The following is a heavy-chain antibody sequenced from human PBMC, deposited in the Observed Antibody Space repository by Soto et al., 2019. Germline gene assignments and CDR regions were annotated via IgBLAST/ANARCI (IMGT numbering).Heavy chain of an antibody. J-gene: IGHJ4*02. CDR3: ARVSWYSSGSLDY. CDR2: INHSGST. V-gene: IGHV4-34*01. CDR1: GGSFSGYY. Sequence: SETLSLTCAVYGGSFSGYYWSWIRQPPGKGLEWIGEINHSGSTNYNPSLKSRVTISVDTSKNQFSLKLSSVTAADTAVYYCARVSWYSSGSLDYWGQGTLVTVSS. D-gene: IGHD6-19*01.